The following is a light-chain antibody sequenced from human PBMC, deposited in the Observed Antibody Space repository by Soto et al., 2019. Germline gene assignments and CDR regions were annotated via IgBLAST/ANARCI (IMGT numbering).Light chain of an antibody. CDR2: QDS. Sequence: SYELTQPPSVSVSPGQTASIICSGDKLGDKYVYWYQQKPGQSPVVVIYQDSKRPSGIPERFSGSNSGNTATLTISGTQAMDEADYHCQAWDSSTGVFGGGTKPTVL. CDR1: KLGDKY. CDR3: QAWDSSTGV. V-gene: IGLV3-1*01. J-gene: IGLJ3*02.